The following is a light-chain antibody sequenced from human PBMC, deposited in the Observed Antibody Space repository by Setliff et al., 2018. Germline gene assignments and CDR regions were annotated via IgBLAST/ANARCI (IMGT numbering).Light chain of an antibody. CDR3: CSYAGSSTLDV. CDR1: SSDVGAYDY. J-gene: IGLJ1*01. V-gene: IGLV2-23*02. CDR2: DVS. Sequence: QSALTQPASVSGSPGQSIAISCTGTSSDVGAYDYVSWYQQHPDRAPKLMIYDVSKRPSGVSNRFSGSKSGNTASLTISGLQAEDEADYYCCSYAGSSTLDVFGTGTKVTVL.